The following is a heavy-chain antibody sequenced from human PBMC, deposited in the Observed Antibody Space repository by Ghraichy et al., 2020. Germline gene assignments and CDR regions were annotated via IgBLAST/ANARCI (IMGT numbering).Heavy chain of an antibody. J-gene: IGHJ6*02. CDR2: VKSKTDGGTR. CDR1: DFAFSSAW. V-gene: IGHV3-15*07. D-gene: IGHD3-22*01. Sequence: GGSLRLSCAASDFAFSSAWINWVRQAPGKGLEWVGRVKSKTDGGTRDYAAPVKGRFTISRDDSKNTLYLQMNSLKTEDTAVYYCATVSYYDSSGYILSYYHGMDVWGQGTTVTVSS. CDR3: ATVSYYDSSGYILSYYHGMDV.